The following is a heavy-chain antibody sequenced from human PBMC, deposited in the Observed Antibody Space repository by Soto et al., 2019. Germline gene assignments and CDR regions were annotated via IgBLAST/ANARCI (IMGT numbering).Heavy chain of an antibody. CDR1: GGTFSSYT. CDR3: ARELYGMDV. J-gene: IGHJ6*02. V-gene: IGHV1-69*08. Sequence: QVQLVQSGAEVKKPGSSVKVSCKASGGTFSSYTISWVRQAPGQGLEWMGRIIPILGIANYAQKFQGRVTITADKPTSTAYMELSSLRAEDTAVYYGARELYGMDVWGQGTTVTVSS. CDR2: IIPILGIA.